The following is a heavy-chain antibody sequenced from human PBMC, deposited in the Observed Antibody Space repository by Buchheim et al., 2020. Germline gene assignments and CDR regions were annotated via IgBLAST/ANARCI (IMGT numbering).Heavy chain of an antibody. J-gene: IGHJ6*02. CDR2: INHSGST. CDR3: ARGTTTLRLYYYYGMDV. Sequence: QVQLQQWGAGLLKPLETLSLTCAVYGGSFSGYYWSWIRQPPGKGLEWIGEINHSGSTNYNPSLKSRVTISVDTSKNQFSLKLSSVTAADTAVYYCARGTTTLRLYYYYGMDVWGQGTT. V-gene: IGHV4-34*01. CDR1: GGSFSGYY. D-gene: IGHD5-12*01.